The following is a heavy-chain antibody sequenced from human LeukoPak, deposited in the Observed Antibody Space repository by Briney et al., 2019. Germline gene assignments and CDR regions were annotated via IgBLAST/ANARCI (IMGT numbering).Heavy chain of an antibody. CDR2: ISYDGNDK. D-gene: IGHD5-18*01. J-gene: IGHJ4*02. CDR1: GFTFSNYA. V-gene: IGHV3-30-3*01. Sequence: PGGSLRLSCAASGFTFSNYAMHWVRQAPGKGLEWVAIISYDGNDKYYTDSVKGRFTISRDKSKNTLYLRMNSLRAEDTAVYYCARDRDTAMGLWGQGTLVTVSS. CDR3: ARDRDTAMGL.